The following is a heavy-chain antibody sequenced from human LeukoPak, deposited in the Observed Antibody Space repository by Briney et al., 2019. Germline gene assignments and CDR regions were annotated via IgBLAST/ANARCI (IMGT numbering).Heavy chain of an antibody. CDR3: ARDQGHCSSTSCYGVY. CDR2: ITAYSGDT. Sequence: GASVKVSCKASGYTFTSHGISWVRQAPGQGLEWVGWITAYSGDTKSAQNFQGRVTMTTDTSTSTAYLEQRSLSSDDTAVYYCARDQGHCSSTSCYGVYWGQGTLVTVSS. CDR1: GYTFTSHG. D-gene: IGHD2-2*01. J-gene: IGHJ4*02. V-gene: IGHV1-18*01.